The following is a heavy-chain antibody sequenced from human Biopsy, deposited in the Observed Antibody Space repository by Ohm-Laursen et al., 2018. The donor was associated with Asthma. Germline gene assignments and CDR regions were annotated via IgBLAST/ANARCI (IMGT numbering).Heavy chain of an antibody. CDR2: IYSGGTS. CDR3: ARGDSSGWSHYYFDY. V-gene: IGHV3-53*01. Sequence: SLRLSCAASGFTVSRDHMIWVRQAPGKGLEWVSVIYSGGTSHTADSVRGRFTISRDFPKNTLHLQMHSLRVEDTAVYYCARGDSSGWSHYYFDYWGQGTLVTVSS. CDR1: GFTVSRDH. D-gene: IGHD6-19*01. J-gene: IGHJ4*02.